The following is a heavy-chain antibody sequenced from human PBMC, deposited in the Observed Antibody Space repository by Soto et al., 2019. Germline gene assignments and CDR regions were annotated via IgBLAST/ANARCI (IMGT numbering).Heavy chain of an antibody. CDR2: IYHNEHT. J-gene: IGHJ6*02. CDR1: GVSISSSQW. Sequence: QVQLQESGPGLVKPSGTLSLTCAVSGVSISSSQWWSWVRQPPGRGLEWIGEIYHNEHTNYNPSLRSRLPMSLDKSKNQVSLKLSSVTAADTATYYCGRTKDFFYGVDVWGQGTTVTVSS. V-gene: IGHV4-4*02. CDR3: GRTKDFFYGVDV.